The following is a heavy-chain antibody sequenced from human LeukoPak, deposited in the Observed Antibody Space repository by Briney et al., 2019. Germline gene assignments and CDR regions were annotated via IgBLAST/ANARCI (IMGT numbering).Heavy chain of an antibody. CDR1: GYTFTSYA. J-gene: IGHJ4*02. Sequence: ASVKVSCKASGYTFTSYAMHWVRQAPGQRLEWMGWINAGNGNTKYSQEFQGRVTLSTDTSTSTAYMELSRLRSDDTAVYYCARDLLTLYSGSSGYWGQGTLVTVSS. V-gene: IGHV1-3*01. D-gene: IGHD1-26*01. CDR2: INAGNGNT. CDR3: ARDLLTLYSGSSGY.